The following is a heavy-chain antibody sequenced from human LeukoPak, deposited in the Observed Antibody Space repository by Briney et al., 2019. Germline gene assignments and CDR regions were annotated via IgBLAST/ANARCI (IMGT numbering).Heavy chain of an antibody. J-gene: IGHJ4*02. CDR1: GFTFSDYY. Sequence: PGGSLRLSCAASGFTFSDYYMSWFRQAPGKGLEWVSYISGGGTTIYYADSVKGRFTISRDNAKTSLYLQMNSLRAEDTAVYYCARDLSGVAGYTYGRGIDYWGQGTLVTVSS. V-gene: IGHV3-11*04. CDR3: ARDLSGVAGYTYGRGIDY. CDR2: ISGGGTTI. D-gene: IGHD5-18*01.